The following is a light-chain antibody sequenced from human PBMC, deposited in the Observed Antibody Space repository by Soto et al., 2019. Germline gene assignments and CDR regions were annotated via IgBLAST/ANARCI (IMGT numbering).Light chain of an antibody. CDR2: GAS. V-gene: IGKV3-20*01. Sequence: IGLTQSPGTLSLSPGERATLSCRASQSVSTRSLAWYQQEPGQAPRLLISGASRRAADIPDSFSGSGSGTDFTLTINRLEREDFAVYYCQQYYSSPRTFGQGTKVDIK. CDR3: QQYYSSPRT. J-gene: IGKJ1*01. CDR1: QSVSTRS.